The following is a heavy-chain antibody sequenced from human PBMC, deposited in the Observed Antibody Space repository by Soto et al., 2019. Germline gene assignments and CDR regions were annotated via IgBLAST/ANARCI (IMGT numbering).Heavy chain of an antibody. CDR2: INPNSGGT. V-gene: IGHV1-2*04. CDR3: ARDSRDPYYCGMDV. J-gene: IGHJ6*02. CDR1: GYTFTGYY. Sequence: QVQLVQSGAEVKKPGASVKVSCKASGYTFTGYYMHWVRQAPGQGLEWMGWINPNSGGTNYAQKLQGWVTMTRDTSISTAYMELSRLRSDDTAVYYCARDSRDPYYCGMDVWGQGTTVTVSS.